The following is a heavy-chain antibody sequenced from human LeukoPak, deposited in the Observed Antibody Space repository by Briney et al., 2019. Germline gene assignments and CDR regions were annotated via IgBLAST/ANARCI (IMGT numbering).Heavy chain of an antibody. Sequence: PSETLSLTCAVYGGSFSGYYWSWIRQPPGKGLEWIGEINHSGSTNHTPALKSRVTISVDTSKNQFSLKLSSVTAADTAVYYCARRPGSYYYDSSGYYYPYYYYMDVWGKGTTVTVSS. V-gene: IGHV4-34*01. D-gene: IGHD3-22*01. CDR3: ARRPGSYYYDSSGYYYPYYYYMDV. CDR2: INHSGST. CDR1: GGSFSGYY. J-gene: IGHJ6*03.